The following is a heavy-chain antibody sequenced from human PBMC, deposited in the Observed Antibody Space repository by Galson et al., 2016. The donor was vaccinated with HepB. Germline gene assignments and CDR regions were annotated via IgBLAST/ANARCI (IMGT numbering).Heavy chain of an antibody. CDR2: IHFTGST. J-gene: IGHJ4*01. CDR3: TRRSTSPPDY. Sequence: SETLSLTCSVSGGSISSYYWTWIRQPPGKGLEWLGYIHFTGSTNKNSSLKSRPTMSLDTSTNQFPLKLTSLTAADTAVYFCTRRSTSPPDYGGQGTLVTVSP. CDR1: GGSISSYY. V-gene: IGHV4-59*01.